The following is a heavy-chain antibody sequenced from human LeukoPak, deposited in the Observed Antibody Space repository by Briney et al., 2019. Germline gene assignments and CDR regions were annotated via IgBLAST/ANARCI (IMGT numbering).Heavy chain of an antibody. CDR1: GGSISSSSYY. CDR2: IYYSGST. D-gene: IGHD1-14*01. V-gene: IGHV4-39*07. Sequence: PSETLSLTCTVSGGSISSSSYYWGWIRQPPGKGLGWIGSIYYSGSTYYNPSLKSRVTISVDTSKNQFSLKLSSVTAADTAVYYCARITGTWYYYYYYGMDVWGQGTTVTVSS. J-gene: IGHJ6*02. CDR3: ARITGTWYYYYYYGMDV.